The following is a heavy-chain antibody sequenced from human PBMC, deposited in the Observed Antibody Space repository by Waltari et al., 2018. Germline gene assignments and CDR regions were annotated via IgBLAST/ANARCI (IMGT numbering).Heavy chain of an antibody. CDR3: AREGTYDFDY. CDR1: GFTFSRFS. D-gene: IGHD3-16*01. CDR2: IKQDGSEK. Sequence: EVQLVESGGGFVQPWGSLRLSCSPVGFTFSRFSMTWVRQAPGKGLEWVANIKQDGSEKYYVDSVKGRFTISRDNAKNSLYLQMNSLRGEDTAVYYCAREGTYDFDYWGQGTLVTVSS. J-gene: IGHJ4*02. V-gene: IGHV3-7*01.